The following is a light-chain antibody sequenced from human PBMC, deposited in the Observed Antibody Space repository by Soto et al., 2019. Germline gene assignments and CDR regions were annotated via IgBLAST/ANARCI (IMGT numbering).Light chain of an antibody. J-gene: IGLJ1*01. V-gene: IGLV2-23*02. CDR3: CSYAGSTPYV. Sequence: QCALTQPASVSGSAGQSITISCTGTSSDVGSYNLVSWYQQHPGKAPKLMIYEVSKRPSGVSNRFSGSKSGNTASLTISGLQAEDEADYYCCSYAGSTPYVFGTGTKVTVL. CDR2: EVS. CDR1: SSDVGSYNL.